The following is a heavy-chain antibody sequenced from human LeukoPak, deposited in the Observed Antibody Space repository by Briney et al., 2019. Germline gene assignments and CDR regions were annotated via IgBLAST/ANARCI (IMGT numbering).Heavy chain of an antibody. V-gene: IGHV1-46*01. Sequence: ASVKVSCKASGYTFTSYYMHWVRQAPGQGLEWMGIINPSGGSTSYAQKFQGRVTMTRDMSTSTVYMELSSLRSEDTAVYYCARDGTTGTTPTWFDPWGQGTLVTVSS. CDR2: INPSGGST. CDR1: GYTFTSYY. J-gene: IGHJ5*02. CDR3: ARDGTTGTTPTWFDP. D-gene: IGHD1-1*01.